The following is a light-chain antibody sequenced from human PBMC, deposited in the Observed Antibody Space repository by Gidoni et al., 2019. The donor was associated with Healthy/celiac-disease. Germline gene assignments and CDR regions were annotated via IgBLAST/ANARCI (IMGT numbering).Light chain of an antibody. Sequence: DIKTTQSPSTLSASVGDRVTITCRASQSISSWLAWYQQKPGKAPKLLIYDASSLESGVPSRFSGSGSGTEFTLTISSLQPDDFATYYCQQYNSYSPTWTFGQGTKVEIK. J-gene: IGKJ1*01. CDR3: QQYNSYSPTWT. CDR2: DAS. CDR1: QSISSW. V-gene: IGKV1-5*01.